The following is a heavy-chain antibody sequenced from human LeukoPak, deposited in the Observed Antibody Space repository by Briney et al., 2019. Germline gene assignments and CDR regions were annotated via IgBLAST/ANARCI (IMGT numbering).Heavy chain of an antibody. CDR1: GYSFTSYW. CDR2: IYPGDSDT. V-gene: IGHV5-51*01. D-gene: IGHD6-6*01. J-gene: IGHJ6*02. Sequence: GESLKISCKGSGYSFTSYWIGWVRQMPGKGLEWMGMIYPGDSDTRYSPSFQGQVTISADKSISTAYLQWSSLKASDTAMYYCARSSSSSEYYYYYGMDVWGQGTTVTVSS. CDR3: ARSSSSSEYYYYYGMDV.